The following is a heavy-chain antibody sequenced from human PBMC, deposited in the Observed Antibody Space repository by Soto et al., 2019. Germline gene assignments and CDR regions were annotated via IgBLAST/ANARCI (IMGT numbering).Heavy chain of an antibody. CDR1: GYTFTSYA. D-gene: IGHD6-19*01. V-gene: IGHV1-3*01. Sequence: GASVKVSCKASGYTFTSYAMHWVRQAPGQRLEWMGWINAGNGNTKYSQKFQGRVTITRDTSASTAYMELSSLRSEDTAVYYCARDKYSSGWYGPFDPWGQGTLVTVSS. CDR2: INAGNGNT. J-gene: IGHJ5*02. CDR3: ARDKYSSGWYGPFDP.